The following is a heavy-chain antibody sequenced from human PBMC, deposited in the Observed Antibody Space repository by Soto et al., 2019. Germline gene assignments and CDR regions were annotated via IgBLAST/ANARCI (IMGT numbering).Heavy chain of an antibody. J-gene: IGHJ6*02. V-gene: IGHV1-8*01. D-gene: IGHD3-3*01. CDR3: ARERKFDFWRKGLDV. Sequence: ASVKVSCKASGYTFTTYDINWVRQASGQGLEWLGWMDPNSGSTGYAQNFQGRITMTRNTSRNTAHMELSSLQSEDTAVYYCARERKFDFWRKGLDVWGQGTTVTVSS. CDR1: GYTFTTYD. CDR2: MDPNSGST.